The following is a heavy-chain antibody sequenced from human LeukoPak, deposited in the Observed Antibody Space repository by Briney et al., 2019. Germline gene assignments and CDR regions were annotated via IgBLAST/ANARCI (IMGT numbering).Heavy chain of an antibody. Sequence: GGSLRLSCAASGFTFSSYSMNWVRQAPGKGLEWVSYISSSSSTIYYADSVKGRFTISRDNAKNSLYLQMNSLRAEDTAVYYCARDAVHPRDYYYYYGMDVWGQGTTVTVSS. CDR3: ARDAVHPRDYYYYYGMDV. J-gene: IGHJ6*02. CDR2: ISSSSSTI. CDR1: GFTFSSYS. V-gene: IGHV3-48*04.